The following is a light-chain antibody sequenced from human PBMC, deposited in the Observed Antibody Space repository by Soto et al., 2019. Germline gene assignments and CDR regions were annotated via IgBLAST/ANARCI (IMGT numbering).Light chain of an antibody. V-gene: IGLV4-60*02. CDR2: VGNSGDY. J-gene: IGLJ3*02. CDR3: ETWDSNTPV. CDR1: SGERGSI. Sequence: QPVLTQSSSASASLGYSVKLTCTLSSGERGSIIAWHQQQPGKATRYLMKVGNSGDYNKGSGVPDRFSGSSSGADRYLNISNLQFEHEADYYCETWDSNTPVFGGGTKLTV.